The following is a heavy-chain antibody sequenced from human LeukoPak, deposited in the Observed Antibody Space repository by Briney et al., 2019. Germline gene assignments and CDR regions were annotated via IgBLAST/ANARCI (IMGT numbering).Heavy chain of an antibody. CDR3: ATTLNVATAGYF. CDR2: VQQEGSEK. J-gene: IGHJ4*02. D-gene: IGHD6-13*01. CDR1: GFTFNSYW. V-gene: IGHV3-7*01. Sequence: GGSLRLSCAASGFTFNSYWMSWVRQAPEKGLEWVANVQQEGSEKYYVDSVKGRFTISRDNAKNSVYLEMNSLRAEDTATYYCATTLNVATAGYFWGQGTLVTVSS.